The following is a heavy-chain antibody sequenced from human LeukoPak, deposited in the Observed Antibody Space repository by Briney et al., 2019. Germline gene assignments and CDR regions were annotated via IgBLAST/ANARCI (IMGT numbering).Heavy chain of an antibody. CDR2: IKQDGSEK. V-gene: IGHV3-7*03. CDR1: GFTFSRYW. CDR3: ARLGEQWLVLDY. Sequence: GGSLRLSCAASGFTFSRYWMSWVRQAPGKGGEWVANIKQDGSEKYYVDSVKGRFTISRDNAKNSLYLQMNSLRAEDTAVYYCARLGEQWLVLDYWGQGTLVTVSS. D-gene: IGHD6-19*01. J-gene: IGHJ4*02.